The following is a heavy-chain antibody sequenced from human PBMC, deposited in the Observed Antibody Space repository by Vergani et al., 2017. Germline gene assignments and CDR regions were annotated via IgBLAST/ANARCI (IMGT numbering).Heavy chain of an antibody. Sequence: QVHLVESGGGVVQPGRSLRLSCVVSGFTSSYYGMHWVRQAPGKGLEWVAVISYDGTQKYYADSVKGRFTISRDNSKSTLYLQMNSLRTKDTAVYYCATKSCGTPGCQIGYFREWCQRTLVTVSS. D-gene: IGHD1-1*01. V-gene: IGHV3-30*03. J-gene: IGHJ1*01. CDR3: ATKSCGTPGCQIGYFRE. CDR2: ISYDGTQK. CDR1: GFTSSYYG.